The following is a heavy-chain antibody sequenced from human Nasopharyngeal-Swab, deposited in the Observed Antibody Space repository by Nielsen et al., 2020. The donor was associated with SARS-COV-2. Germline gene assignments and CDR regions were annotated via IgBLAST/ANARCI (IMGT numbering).Heavy chain of an antibody. J-gene: IGHJ5*02. CDR2: ISSSSSCT. Sequence: GESLKISCAASGFTFSDYYMSWIRQAPGKGLEWVSYISSSSSCTNYADSVKGRFTISRDNAKNSLYLQMNSLRAEDTAVYYCARMGSGSPSCWFDPWGQGTLVTVSS. CDR3: ARMGSGSPSCWFDP. CDR1: GFTFSDYY. V-gene: IGHV3-11*03. D-gene: IGHD3-10*01.